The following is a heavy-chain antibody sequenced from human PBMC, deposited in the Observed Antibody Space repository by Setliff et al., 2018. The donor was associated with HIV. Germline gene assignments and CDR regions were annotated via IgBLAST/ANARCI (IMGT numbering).Heavy chain of an antibody. D-gene: IGHD6-19*01. CDR3: AMSPYSSGLFDY. CDR1: GFTFSSYG. Sequence: GGSLRLSCAASGFTFSSYGVHWVRQAPGKGLEWVAFIRNDGSDKHYVDSVKGRFTISRDNSKDTLYLQMNSLRAEDTAVYYCAMSPYSSGLFDYWGQGTLVTVSS. V-gene: IGHV3-30*02. J-gene: IGHJ4*02. CDR2: IRNDGSDK.